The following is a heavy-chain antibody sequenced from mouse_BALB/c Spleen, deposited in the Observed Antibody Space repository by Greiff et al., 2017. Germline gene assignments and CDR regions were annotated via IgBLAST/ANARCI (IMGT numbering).Heavy chain of an antibody. D-gene: IGHD2-10*02. J-gene: IGHJ4*01. V-gene: IGHV1S56*01. CDR2: IYPGNVNT. CDR3: ARSGLVSMDY. CDR1: GYTFTSYY. Sequence: VQLQQSGPELVKPGASVRISCKASGYTFTSYYIHWVKQRPGQGLEWIGWIYPGNVNTKYNEKFKGKATLTADKSSSTAYMQLSSLTSEDSAVYFCARSGLVSMDYWGQGTSVTVSS.